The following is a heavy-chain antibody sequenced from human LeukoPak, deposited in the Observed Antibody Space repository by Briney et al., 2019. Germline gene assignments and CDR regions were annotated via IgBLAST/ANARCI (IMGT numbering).Heavy chain of an antibody. V-gene: IGHV1-18*01. CDR3: AHVGAVAGDDAFDI. Sequence: ASVKVSCKASGYTFTSYGISWVRQAPGQGLEWMGWISAYNGNTNYAQKLQGRVTMTTDISTSTAYMELRSLRSDDTAVYYCAHVGAVAGDDAFDIWGQGTMVTVSS. CDR1: GYTFTSYG. D-gene: IGHD6-19*01. CDR2: ISAYNGNT. J-gene: IGHJ3*02.